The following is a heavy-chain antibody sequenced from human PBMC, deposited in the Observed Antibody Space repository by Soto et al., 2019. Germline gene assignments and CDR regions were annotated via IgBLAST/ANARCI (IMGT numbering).Heavy chain of an antibody. CDR2: ISNDDSDK. J-gene: IGHJ3*01. D-gene: IGHD6-13*01. V-gene: IGHV3-30*18. CDR3: AKDQGIAASHGVD. CDR1: GFTFNNYG. Sequence: QVQLVESGGGVVQPGRSLRLSCAASGFTFNNYGMHWVRQAPGKGLEWVATISNDDSDKYYADSVKGRLTISRDNSKNTVYLQMNSLRAEDTALYYCAKDQGIAASHGVDWGQGTMVTVSS.